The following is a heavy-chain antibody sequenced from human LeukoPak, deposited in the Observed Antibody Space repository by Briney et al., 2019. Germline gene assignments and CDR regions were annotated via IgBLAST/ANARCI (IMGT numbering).Heavy chain of an antibody. D-gene: IGHD6-13*01. J-gene: IGHJ3*02. V-gene: IGHV4-4*07. CDR3: ARVLYSSSWSDAFDI. CDR2: IYTSGST. CDR1: VGSISSYY. Sequence: SETLSLTCTVSVGSISSYYWSWIRQPAGKGLEWIGRIYTSGSTNYNPSLKSRVTMSVDTSKNQFSLKLRSVTAADTAVYYCARVLYSSSWSDAFDIWGQGTMVTVSS.